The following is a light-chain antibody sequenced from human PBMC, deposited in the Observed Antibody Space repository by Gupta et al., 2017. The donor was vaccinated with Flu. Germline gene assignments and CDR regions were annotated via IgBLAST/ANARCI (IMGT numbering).Light chain of an antibody. Sequence: APVNCTRSTGSIASIDVKWDHQHPRRPATTVVCEDKESRAGAPDRFSGSIDSTSSTTSLTISDRVKEGEDDYYCQTDGNSSRRVFGGGTKLTVL. CDR3: QTDGNSSRRV. V-gene: IGLV6-57*01. CDR1: TGSIASID. J-gene: IGLJ3*02. CDR2: EDK.